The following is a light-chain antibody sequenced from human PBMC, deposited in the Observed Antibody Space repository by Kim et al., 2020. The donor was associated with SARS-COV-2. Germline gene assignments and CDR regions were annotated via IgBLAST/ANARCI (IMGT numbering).Light chain of an antibody. CDR1: KLGDKY. Sequence: SLSPGQTASIPCSGDKLGDKYACWYQQKPGQSPVLVIYQDSKRPSGIPERFSGSNSGNTATLTISGTQAMDEADYYCQAWDSSTYVFGTGTQVTVL. J-gene: IGLJ1*01. V-gene: IGLV3-1*01. CDR2: QDS. CDR3: QAWDSSTYV.